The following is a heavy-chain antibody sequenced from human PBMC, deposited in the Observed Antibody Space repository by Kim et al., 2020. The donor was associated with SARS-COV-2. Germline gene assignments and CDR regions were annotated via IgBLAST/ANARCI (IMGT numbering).Heavy chain of an antibody. Sequence: SVKVSCKASGGTFSSYAISWVRQAPGQGLEWMGRIIPILGIANYAQKFQGRVTITADKSTSTAYMELSSLRSEDTAVYYCAREGGDRPNRITMVRGANWFDPWGQGTLVTVSS. J-gene: IGHJ5*02. CDR3: AREGGDRPNRITMVRGANWFDP. D-gene: IGHD3-10*01. V-gene: IGHV1-69*04. CDR1: GGTFSSYA. CDR2: IIPILGIA.